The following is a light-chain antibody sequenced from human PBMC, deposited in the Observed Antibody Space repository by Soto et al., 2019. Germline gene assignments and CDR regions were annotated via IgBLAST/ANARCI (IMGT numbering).Light chain of an antibody. Sequence: QSVLTQPASVSGSPGQSITISCTGTSSDVGGYKYVSWYQQYPGKVPKLMIYEVSNRPSGVSNRFSGSKSGNTASLTISGLQAEDEADYYCSSYTTSTTVVFGGGTKVTVL. CDR1: SSDVGGYKY. V-gene: IGLV2-14*01. J-gene: IGLJ3*02. CDR3: SSYTTSTTVV. CDR2: EVS.